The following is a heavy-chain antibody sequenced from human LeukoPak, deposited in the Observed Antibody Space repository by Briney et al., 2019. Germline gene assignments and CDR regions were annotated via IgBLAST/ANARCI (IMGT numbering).Heavy chain of an antibody. CDR2: INAYNSNT. CDR3: ARDSLMITFGGVIVDY. Sequence: GASVKVSCKASGYTFTSYGIGWVRQAPGQGLEYMGWINAYNSNTYYAQKLQGRVTMTTDTSTSTAYMELRSLRSDDTAVYYCARDSLMITFGGVIVDYWGQGTLVTVSS. CDR1: GYTFTSYG. D-gene: IGHD3-16*02. J-gene: IGHJ4*02. V-gene: IGHV1-18*01.